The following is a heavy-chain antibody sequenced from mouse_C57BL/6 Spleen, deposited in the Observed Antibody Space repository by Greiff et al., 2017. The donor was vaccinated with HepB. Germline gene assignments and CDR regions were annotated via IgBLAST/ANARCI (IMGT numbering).Heavy chain of an antibody. V-gene: IGHV1-52*01. CDR1: GYTFTSYW. CDR2: IDPSDSET. D-gene: IGHD1-1*01. J-gene: IGHJ3*01. Sequence: QVQLQQPGAELVRPGSSVKLSCKASGYTFTSYWMHWVKQRPIQGLEWIGNIDPSDSETHYNQKFKDKATLTVDKSSSTAYMQLSSLTSEDSAVYYCATICYGSSYGWFAYWGQGTLVTVSA. CDR3: ATICYGSSYGWFAY.